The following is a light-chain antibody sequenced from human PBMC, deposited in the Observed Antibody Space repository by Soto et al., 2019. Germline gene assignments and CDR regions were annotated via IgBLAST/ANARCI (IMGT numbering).Light chain of an antibody. V-gene: IGLV2-14*01. CDR3: SSYTSSSTLYV. J-gene: IGLJ1*01. CDR1: SSDFGGYNY. CDR2: DVS. Sequence: QPALTQPASVSGSPGQSITISCTGTSSDFGGYNYVSWYQQHPGKAPKLMIYDVSNRPSGVSNRFSGSKSGNTASLTISGLQAEDEADYYCSSYTSSSTLYVFGTGTKVTIL.